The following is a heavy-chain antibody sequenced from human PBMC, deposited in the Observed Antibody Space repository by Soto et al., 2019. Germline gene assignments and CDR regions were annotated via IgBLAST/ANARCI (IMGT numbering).Heavy chain of an antibody. Sequence: PSETLSLTCTVSGGSISSSSYYWGWIRQPPGKGLEWIGSIYCSGSTYYNPSLKSRVTISVDTSKNQFSLKLSSVTAADTAVYYCAGPLQQYYGSGSQDWFDPWGQGTLVTVSS. CDR2: IYCSGST. CDR1: GGSISSSSYY. V-gene: IGHV4-39*01. D-gene: IGHD3-10*01. J-gene: IGHJ5*02. CDR3: AGPLQQYYGSGSQDWFDP.